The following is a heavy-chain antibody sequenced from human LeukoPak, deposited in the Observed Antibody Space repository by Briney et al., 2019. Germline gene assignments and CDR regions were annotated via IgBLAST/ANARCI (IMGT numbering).Heavy chain of an antibody. V-gene: IGHV1-8*01. J-gene: IGHJ5*02. CDR1: GYTFTSYD. CDR3: ATAGSSWFGWFDP. CDR2: MNPNSGNT. D-gene: IGHD6-13*01. Sequence: ASVKVSCKASGYTFTSYDINWVRQATGQGLEWMGWMNPNSGNTGYAQKFQGRVTMTEDTSTDTAYMELSSLRSEDTAVYYCATAGSSWFGWFDPWGQGTLVTVSS.